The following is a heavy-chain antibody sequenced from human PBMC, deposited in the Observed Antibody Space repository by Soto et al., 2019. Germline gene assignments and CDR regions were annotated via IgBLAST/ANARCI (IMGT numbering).Heavy chain of an antibody. CDR1: GFTFSRYW. V-gene: IGHV3-74*03. CDR2: INTDGSST. J-gene: IGHJ4*02. Sequence: GGSLRLSCAASGFTFSRYWMHWVRQAPGKGLVWVSRINTDGSSTTYADSVKGRFTISRDNARNTLYLQMNSLRVDDTAVYYCARDPGAFSSTWSFYFDSWGQGTLVTSPQ. CDR3: ARDPGAFSSTWSFYFDS. D-gene: IGHD6-13*01.